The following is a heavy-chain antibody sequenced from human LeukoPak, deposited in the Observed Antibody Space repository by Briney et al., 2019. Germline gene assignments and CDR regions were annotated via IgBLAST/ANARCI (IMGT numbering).Heavy chain of an antibody. J-gene: IGHJ6*02. CDR2: ISGSGGST. Sequence: GGSLRLSCAASGFTFSSYAMSWVRQAPGKGLEWVSAISGSGGSTYYADSAKGRFTISRDNSKNTLYLQMNSLRAEDTAVYYCAKGRKGIAAAGTNYYYGMDVWGQGTTVTVSS. D-gene: IGHD6-13*01. CDR1: GFTFSSYA. CDR3: AKGRKGIAAAGTNYYYGMDV. V-gene: IGHV3-23*01.